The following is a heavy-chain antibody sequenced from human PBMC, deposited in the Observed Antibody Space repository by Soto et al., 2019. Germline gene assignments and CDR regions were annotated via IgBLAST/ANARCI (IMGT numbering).Heavy chain of an antibody. CDR1: GFTFSSYA. CDR3: AKAHVLRFLEWLPFDY. D-gene: IGHD3-3*01. V-gene: IGHV3-23*01. Sequence: EVQLLESGGGLVQPGGSLRLSCAASGFTFSSYAMSWVRQAPGKGLEWVSAISGSGGSTYYADSVKGRFTISRDNCKNTLYLQMNSLRDEDTAVYYCAKAHVLRFLEWLPFDYWGQGTLVTVSS. CDR2: ISGSGGST. J-gene: IGHJ4*02.